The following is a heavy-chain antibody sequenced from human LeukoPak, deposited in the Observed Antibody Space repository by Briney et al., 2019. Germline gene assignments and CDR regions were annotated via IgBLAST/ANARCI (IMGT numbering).Heavy chain of an antibody. Sequence: WGSLRLSCAASGFTFSSYWMHWVRQAPGKGLVWVSRINSDGSSTSYADSVKGRFTISRDNAKNTLYLQMNSLRAEDTAVHYCARGDITMVRGVIIAYYFDYWGQGTLVTVSS. CDR1: GFTFSSYW. CDR2: INSDGSST. J-gene: IGHJ4*02. CDR3: ARGDITMVRGVIIAYYFDY. V-gene: IGHV3-74*01. D-gene: IGHD3-10*01.